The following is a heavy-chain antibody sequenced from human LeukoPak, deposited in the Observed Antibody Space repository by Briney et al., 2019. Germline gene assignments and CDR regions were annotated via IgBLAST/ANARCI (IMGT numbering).Heavy chain of an antibody. D-gene: IGHD3-3*01. V-gene: IGHV3-30*02. Sequence: PGGSLRLSCAASGFTFSSYGMHWVRQAPGKGLEWVAFIRYDGSNKYYADSVKGRFTISRDNSKNTLYLQMNSLRAEDTAVYYCARDSDVFGVVTFFDYWGQGTLVTVSS. J-gene: IGHJ4*02. CDR2: IRYDGSNK. CDR3: ARDSDVFGVVTFFDY. CDR1: GFTFSSYG.